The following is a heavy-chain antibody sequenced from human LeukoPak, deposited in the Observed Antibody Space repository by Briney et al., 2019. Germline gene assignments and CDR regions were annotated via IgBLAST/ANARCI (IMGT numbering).Heavy chain of an antibody. CDR2: INPNSGGT. D-gene: IGHD2-15*01. J-gene: IGHJ6*02. CDR1: GYTFTGYY. Sequence: ASVKVSCKASGYTFTGYYMHWVRQAPGQGLESMGWINPNSGGTNYAQKFQGRVTMTRDTSISTAYMELSRLRSDDTAVYYCARVFEGYCSGGSCYPSYYDYGMDVWGQRTTVTVSS. V-gene: IGHV1-2*02. CDR3: ARVFEGYCSGGSCYPSYYDYGMDV.